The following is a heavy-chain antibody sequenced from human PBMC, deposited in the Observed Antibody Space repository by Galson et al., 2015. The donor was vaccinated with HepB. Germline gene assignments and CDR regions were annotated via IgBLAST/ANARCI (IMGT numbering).Heavy chain of an antibody. CDR3: ARSYCSGGGCYGRAYNRFDP. CDR2: IFPADSDT. D-gene: IGHD2-15*01. CDR1: GYSFTNTW. J-gene: IGHJ5*02. V-gene: IGHV5-51*03. Sequence: QSGAEVKKPGESLRISCKGAGYSFTNTWIAWVRQMPGKGLEWMGSIFPADSDTRYSPSFQGQVTIPADTSITTAYSLWSSLVTSDTAMYYCARSYCSGGGCYGRAYNRFDPWGQGTLVTVSS.